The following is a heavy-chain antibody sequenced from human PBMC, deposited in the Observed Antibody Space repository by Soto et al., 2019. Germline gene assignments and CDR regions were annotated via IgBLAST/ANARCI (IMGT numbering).Heavy chain of an antibody. J-gene: IGHJ5*02. CDR2: INHSGST. CDR3: ARGDHYYDSSGYYH. D-gene: IGHD3-22*01. CDR1: GGSFSGYY. V-gene: IGHV4-34*01. Sequence: SENLSLTCAVYGGSFSGYYWSWIRQPPGKGLEWIGEINHSGSTNYNPSLKSRVTISVDTSKNQFSLKLSSVTAADTAVYYCARGDHYYDSSGYYHWGQGTLVTV.